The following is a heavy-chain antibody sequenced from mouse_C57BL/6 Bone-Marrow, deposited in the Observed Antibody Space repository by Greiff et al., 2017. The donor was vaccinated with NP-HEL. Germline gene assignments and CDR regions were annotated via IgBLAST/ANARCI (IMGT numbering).Heavy chain of an antibody. CDR2: ISSGGSYT. J-gene: IGHJ1*03. Sequence: EVKLMESGGDLVKPGGSLKLSCAASGFTFSSYGMSWVRQTPDKRLEWVATISSGGSYTYYPDSVKGRFTISRDNAKNTLYLQMSSLKSEDTAMYYCARQGNYRYFDVWGTGTTVTVSS. D-gene: IGHD2-1*01. V-gene: IGHV5-6*01. CDR1: GFTFSSYG. CDR3: ARQGNYRYFDV.